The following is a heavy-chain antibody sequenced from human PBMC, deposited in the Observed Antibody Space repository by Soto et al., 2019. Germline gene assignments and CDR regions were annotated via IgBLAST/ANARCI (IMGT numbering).Heavy chain of an antibody. D-gene: IGHD2-15*01. CDR1: GYTFTSYG. V-gene: IGHV1-18*04. Sequence: ASVKVSCKASGYTFTSYGISWVRQAPGQGLEWMGWISAYNGNTNYAQKLQGRVTMTTDTSTSTAYMELRRLRSDDTAVYYCARDKPDFVVVVAATSYYYGMDVWGQGTTVTVSS. CDR2: ISAYNGNT. J-gene: IGHJ6*02. CDR3: ARDKPDFVVVVAATSYYYGMDV.